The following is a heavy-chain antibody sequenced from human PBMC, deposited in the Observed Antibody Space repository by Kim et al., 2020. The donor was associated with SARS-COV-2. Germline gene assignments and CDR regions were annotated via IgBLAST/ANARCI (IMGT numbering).Heavy chain of an antibody. D-gene: IGHD3-22*01. CDR3: ARETMIVRWFDP. V-gene: IGHV4-31*02. J-gene: IGHJ5*02. Sequence: YYNPSLKSRVTISVDTSKNQFSLKLSSVTAADTAVYYCARETMIVRWFDPWGQGTLVTVSS.